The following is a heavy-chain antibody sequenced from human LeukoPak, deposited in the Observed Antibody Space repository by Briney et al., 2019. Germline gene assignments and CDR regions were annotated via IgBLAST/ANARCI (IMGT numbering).Heavy chain of an antibody. V-gene: IGHV1-69*13. CDR1: GGTFSGYA. CDR2: IIPIFGTA. J-gene: IGHJ6*03. Sequence: GASVKVSCKASGGTFSGYAISWVRQAPGQGLEWMGGIIPIFGTANYAQKFQGRVTITADESTSTAYMELSSLRSEDTAVYYCARDERIAARRDYYYYYMDVWGKGTTVTVSS. D-gene: IGHD6-6*01. CDR3: ARDERIAARRDYYYYYMDV.